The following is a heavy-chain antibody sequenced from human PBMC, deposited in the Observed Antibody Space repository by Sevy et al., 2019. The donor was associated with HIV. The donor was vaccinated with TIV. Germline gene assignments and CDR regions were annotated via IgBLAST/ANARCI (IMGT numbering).Heavy chain of an antibody. CDR1: GFTFSSYS. CDR2: ISSSSSYI. CDR3: ASGYYSGNWFDP. Sequence: GESLKISCAASGFTFSSYSMNWVRQAPGKGLEWVSSISSSSSYIYYADSVKGRFTISRDNAKNSLYLQMNSLRAEDTAVYYCASGYYSGNWFDPWGQGTLVTVSS. V-gene: IGHV3-21*01. D-gene: IGHD3-22*01. J-gene: IGHJ5*02.